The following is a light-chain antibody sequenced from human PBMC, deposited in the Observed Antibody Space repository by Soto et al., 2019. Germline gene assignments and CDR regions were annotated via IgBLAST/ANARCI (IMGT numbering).Light chain of an antibody. Sequence: SYELTQPPSVSVSPGQTATITCSGDKLGEKYASWYQKKAGQSPVVVIYQDTKRPSGSPERFSGSNSGNTATLTISGTQAMDEADYYCQAWDSSTAVFGGGTKVTVL. CDR2: QDT. CDR1: KLGEKY. V-gene: IGLV3-1*01. CDR3: QAWDSSTAV. J-gene: IGLJ2*01.